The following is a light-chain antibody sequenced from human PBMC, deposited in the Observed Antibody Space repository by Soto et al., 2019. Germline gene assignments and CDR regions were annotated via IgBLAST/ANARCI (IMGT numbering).Light chain of an antibody. CDR1: QSISIW. V-gene: IGKV1-5*03. J-gene: IGKJ1*01. CDR2: KAS. Sequence: DIQMTQSPSTLSASVGDRVTITCRASQSISIWLAWYQQKPGKAPNLLISKASSLESGVPSRFSGSGSGTEFTLTINSLQADDFESYYCQQYNSDSTFGQGTKVEIK. CDR3: QQYNSDST.